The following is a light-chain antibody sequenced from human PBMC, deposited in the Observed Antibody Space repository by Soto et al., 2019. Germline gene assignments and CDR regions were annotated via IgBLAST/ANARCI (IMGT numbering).Light chain of an antibody. CDR2: RNN. CDR3: AAWDDSLSGPV. Sequence: QSVLTQPPSASGTPGQGVTISCSGSSSNIGSNYVYWYQQLPGTAPKLLIYRNNQRPSGVPDRFSGSKSGTSASLAISGLRSEYEADYYCAAWDDSLSGPVFGGGTQLTVL. V-gene: IGLV1-47*01. J-gene: IGLJ7*01. CDR1: SSNIGSNY.